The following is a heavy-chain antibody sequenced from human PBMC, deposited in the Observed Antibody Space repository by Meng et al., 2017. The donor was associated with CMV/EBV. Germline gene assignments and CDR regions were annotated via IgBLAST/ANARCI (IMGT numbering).Heavy chain of an antibody. CDR3: ARAREGTIAAAGTGRNNYYYYYGMDV. J-gene: IGHJ6*02. Sequence: SGPTLVKPTQTLTLTCTFSGFSLSTSGMCVSWVRQPPGKALEWLALIDWDDDKYYSTSLKTRLTISKDTSKNQVVLTMTNIDPVDTATYYCARAREGTIAAAGTGRNNYYYYYGMDVWGQGTTVTVSS. CDR1: GFSLSTSGMC. CDR2: IDWDDDK. V-gene: IGHV2-70*20. D-gene: IGHD6-13*01.